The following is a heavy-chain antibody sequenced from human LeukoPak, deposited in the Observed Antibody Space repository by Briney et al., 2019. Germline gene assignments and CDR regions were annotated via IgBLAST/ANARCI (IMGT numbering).Heavy chain of an antibody. J-gene: IGHJ6*03. CDR2: ISSSGSTI. Sequence: PGGSLRLSCAASGFTFSSYWMSWIRQAPGKGLEWVSYISSSGSTIYYADSVKGRFTISRDNAKNSLYLQMNSLRAEDTAVYYCARDGGYSYGYGGYYYYMDVWGKGTTVTISS. CDR3: ARDGGYSYGYGGYYYYMDV. CDR1: GFTFSSYW. V-gene: IGHV3-11*01. D-gene: IGHD5-18*01.